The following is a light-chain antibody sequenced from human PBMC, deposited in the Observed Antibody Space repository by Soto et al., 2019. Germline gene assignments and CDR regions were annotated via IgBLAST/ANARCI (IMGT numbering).Light chain of an antibody. Sequence: QSVPPQPHSDSGAQGQRVTISCAGSSSNIGASYDVHWYQQLPGTAPKVVIYGSGNRPSGVPDRFSGSKSGTSASLAIAGLQAEDEADYYCQSYDSSLSGYVFGTGTKVTVL. CDR2: GSG. CDR3: QSYDSSLSGYV. CDR1: SSNIGASYD. V-gene: IGLV1-40*01. J-gene: IGLJ1*01.